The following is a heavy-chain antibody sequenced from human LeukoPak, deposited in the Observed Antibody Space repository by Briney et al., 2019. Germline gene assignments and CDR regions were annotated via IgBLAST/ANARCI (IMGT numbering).Heavy chain of an antibody. V-gene: IGHV3-13*01. D-gene: IGHD3-10*01. J-gene: IGHJ4*02. Sequence: GGSLRLSCAASGFTFSSYDMHWVRQATGKGLEWVSAIGTAGDTYYPGSVKGRFTISRENAKNSLYLQMNSLRAGDTAVYYCASPVGVMVRGVTFDSWGQGTLVTVSS. CDR1: GFTFSSYD. CDR2: IGTAGDT. CDR3: ASPVGVMVRGVTFDS.